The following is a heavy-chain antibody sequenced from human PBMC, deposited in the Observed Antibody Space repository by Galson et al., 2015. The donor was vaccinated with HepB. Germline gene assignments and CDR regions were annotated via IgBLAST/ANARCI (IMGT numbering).Heavy chain of an antibody. V-gene: IGHV1-24*01. J-gene: IGHJ6*03. CDR1: GDTLTELS. D-gene: IGHD4-17*01. CDR3: ATGDRSDAFYYYMDV. CDR2: FDPEDGET. Sequence: SVKVSCKVSGDTLTELSMHWVRQAPGKGLEWMGGFDPEDGETVYAQKFQGRVTMTEDTSTDTAYMELSSLRSEDTAVYYCATGDRSDAFYYYMDVWAKGTTVTVSS.